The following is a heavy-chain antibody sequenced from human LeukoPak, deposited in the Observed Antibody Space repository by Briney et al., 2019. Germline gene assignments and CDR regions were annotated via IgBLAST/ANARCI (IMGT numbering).Heavy chain of an antibody. D-gene: IGHD6-13*01. J-gene: IGHJ5*02. CDR3: AKDKQQLVPGGWFDP. CDR2: ISWNSGSI. Sequence: GGSLRLSCAASGFTFDDYAMHWVRQAPGKGLEWVSGISWNSGSIGHADSVKGRFTISRDNAKNSLYLQMNSLRAEDTALYCCAKDKQQLVPGGWFDPWGQGTLVTVSS. CDR1: GFTFDDYA. V-gene: IGHV3-9*01.